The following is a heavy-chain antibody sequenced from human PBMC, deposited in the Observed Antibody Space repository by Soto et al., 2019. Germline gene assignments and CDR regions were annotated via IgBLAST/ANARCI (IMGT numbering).Heavy chain of an antibody. D-gene: IGHD3-10*01. CDR3: ARVNYYVDY. V-gene: IGHV4-34*01. CDR1: GGSFSGYY. J-gene: IGHJ4*02. CDR2: INHSGST. Sequence: QVQLQQWGAGLLKPSETLSRTCAVYGGSFSGYYWSWIRQPPGKGLEWIGEINHSGSTNYNPSLKSRVTISVDTSKNQFSLKLSSVTAADTAVYYCARVNYYVDYWGQGTLVTVSS.